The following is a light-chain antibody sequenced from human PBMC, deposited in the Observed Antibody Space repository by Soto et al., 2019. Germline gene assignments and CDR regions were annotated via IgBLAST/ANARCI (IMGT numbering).Light chain of an antibody. J-gene: IGLJ3*02. Sequence: QSALTQPASASGSPGQSITISCTGASSDIGGYNYVSWYQQHPGKAPKLMIYDVNNRPSGVSNRFSGSKSGNTASLTISGLQAEDEADYYCSSYTSTNTRWVFGGGTKVTVL. CDR1: SSDIGGYNY. CDR3: SSYTSTNTRWV. V-gene: IGLV2-14*01. CDR2: DVN.